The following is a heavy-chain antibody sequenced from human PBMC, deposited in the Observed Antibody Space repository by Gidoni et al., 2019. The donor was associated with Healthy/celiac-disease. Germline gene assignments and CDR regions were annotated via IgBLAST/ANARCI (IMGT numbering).Heavy chain of an antibody. D-gene: IGHD3-10*01. V-gene: IGHV3-21*01. Sequence: EVQLVESGGGLVKPGGSLRLSCAASGFTFSSYSMNWVRQAPGKGLEWGSSISSSSSYIYYADSVKGRFTISRDNAKNSLYLQMNSLRAEDTAVYYCAPDPSSGSTPVDYWGQGTLVTVSS. J-gene: IGHJ4*02. CDR1: GFTFSSYS. CDR2: ISSSSSYI. CDR3: APDPSSGSTPVDY.